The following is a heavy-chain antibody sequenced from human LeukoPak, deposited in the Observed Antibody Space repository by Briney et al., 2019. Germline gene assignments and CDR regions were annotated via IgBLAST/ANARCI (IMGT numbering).Heavy chain of an antibody. D-gene: IGHD4-17*01. V-gene: IGHV4-59*08. Sequence: TPSETLSPTCTVSGGSISSYYWSWIRQPPGKGLEWIGYIYYSGSTNYNPSLKSRVTISVGTSKNQFSLKLSSVTAADTAVYYCARHRSTVTTTDYWGQGTLVTVSS. CDR3: ARHRSTVTTTDY. CDR2: IYYSGST. J-gene: IGHJ4*02. CDR1: GGSISSYY.